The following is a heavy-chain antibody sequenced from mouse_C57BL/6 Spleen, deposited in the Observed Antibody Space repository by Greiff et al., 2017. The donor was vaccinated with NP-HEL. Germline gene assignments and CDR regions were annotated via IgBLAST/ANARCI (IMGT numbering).Heavy chain of an antibody. CDR2: IYPRSGNT. D-gene: IGHD2-4*01. J-gene: IGHJ3*01. CDR1: GYTFTSYG. Sequence: VKLVESGAELARPGASVKLSCKASGYTFTSYGISWVKQRTGQGLEWIGEIYPRSGNTYYNEKFKGKATLTADKSSSTAYMELRSLTSEDSAVYFCAHDYGYWGQGTLVTVSA. CDR3: AHDYGY. V-gene: IGHV1-81*01.